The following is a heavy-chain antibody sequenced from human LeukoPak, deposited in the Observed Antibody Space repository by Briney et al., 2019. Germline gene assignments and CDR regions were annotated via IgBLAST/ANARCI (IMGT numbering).Heavy chain of an antibody. D-gene: IGHD3-22*01. Sequence: ASVKVSCKASGYTFTGYYVHWVRQAPGQGLEWMGWINPNSGGTNYAQKFQGRVTMTRDTSISTAYMELSRLRSDDTAVYYCARVMSDITMTVRRWFDPWGQGTLVTVSS. CDR1: GYTFTGYY. V-gene: IGHV1-2*02. J-gene: IGHJ5*02. CDR2: INPNSGGT. CDR3: ARVMSDITMTVRRWFDP.